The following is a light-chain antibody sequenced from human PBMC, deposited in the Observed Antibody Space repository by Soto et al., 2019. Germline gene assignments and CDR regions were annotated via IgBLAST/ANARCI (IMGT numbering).Light chain of an antibody. V-gene: IGKV3-11*01. Sequence: EIVLTQSPATLSLSPGERATLSCRASQSVSSYLAWYQQKPGQAPRLLIYDASNRATVIPARFSGSGSGTDFTLTISSLEPEDFAVYYCQQRSNWHLYTFGQGTKLEIK. CDR2: DAS. J-gene: IGKJ2*01. CDR1: QSVSSY. CDR3: QQRSNWHLYT.